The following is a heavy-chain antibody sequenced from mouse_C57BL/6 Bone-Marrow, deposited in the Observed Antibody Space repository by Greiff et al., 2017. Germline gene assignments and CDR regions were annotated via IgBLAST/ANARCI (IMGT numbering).Heavy chain of an antibody. Sequence: QVQLQQSGPELVKPGASVKISCKASGYAFSSSWMNWVKQRPGKGLEWIGRIYPGDGDTNYNGKFKGKATLTADTSSSTAYMQLSSLTSEDSAVYFCARSGWLLFDYWGQGTTLTVSS. CDR3: ARSGWLLFDY. CDR1: GYAFSSSW. D-gene: IGHD2-3*01. J-gene: IGHJ2*01. V-gene: IGHV1-82*01. CDR2: IYPGDGDT.